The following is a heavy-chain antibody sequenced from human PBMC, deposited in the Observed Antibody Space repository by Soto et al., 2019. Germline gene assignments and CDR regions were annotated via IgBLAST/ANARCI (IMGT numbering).Heavy chain of an antibody. CDR3: AAHLAPRYSDSWYKGWHIDY. J-gene: IGHJ4*02. CDR2: ISYSTSHI. CDR1: GITFSSYG. Sequence: PGGSLRLSCAASGITFSSYGMNWVRQAPGKGLEWVSSISYSTSHIYYADSVKGRFTISRDNAKNSLYLQMDSLRAEDTAMYYCAAHLAPRYSDSWYKGWHIDYWGQGTLVTVSS. D-gene: IGHD1-26*01. V-gene: IGHV3-21*01.